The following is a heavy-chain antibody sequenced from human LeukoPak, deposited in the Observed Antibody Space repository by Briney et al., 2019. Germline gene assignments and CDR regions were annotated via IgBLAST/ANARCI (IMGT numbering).Heavy chain of an antibody. J-gene: IGHJ2*01. V-gene: IGHV1-69*04. Sequence: GASVKVSCKASGGTFSSYAISWVRQAPGQGLEWMGRIIPILGIANYAQKFQGRVTITRDTSASTAYMELSSLRSEDTAVYYCARTTLPYSSSWYSDWYFDLWGRGTLVTVSS. CDR1: GGTFSSYA. CDR2: IIPILGIA. CDR3: ARTTLPYSSSWYSDWYFDL. D-gene: IGHD6-13*01.